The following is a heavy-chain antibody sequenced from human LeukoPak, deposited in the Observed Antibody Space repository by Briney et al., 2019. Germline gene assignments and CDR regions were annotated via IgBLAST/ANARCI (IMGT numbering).Heavy chain of an antibody. Sequence: GGSLRLSCAASGFTFDDYAMHWVWQAPGKGLEWVSGISWNSGSIGYADSVKGRFTISRDNAKNSLYLQMNSLRAEDTALYYCAKDIQYYDSSGYYAVWGQGTLVTVSS. CDR3: AKDIQYYDSSGYYAV. J-gene: IGHJ4*02. V-gene: IGHV3-9*01. D-gene: IGHD3-22*01. CDR1: GFTFDDYA. CDR2: ISWNSGSI.